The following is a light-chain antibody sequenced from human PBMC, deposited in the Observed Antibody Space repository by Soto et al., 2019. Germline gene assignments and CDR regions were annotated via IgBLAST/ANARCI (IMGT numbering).Light chain of an antibody. Sequence: EIVLTQSPATLSLSPGERATLSCRASQSVSSYLAWYQQKPGQTPRLLIYDASNRATGIPARFSGSGSGTDFTLTISSLEPEEFAVYYCQQRSNFTFGPGTIVDIK. J-gene: IGKJ3*01. CDR1: QSVSSY. CDR3: QQRSNFT. CDR2: DAS. V-gene: IGKV3-11*01.